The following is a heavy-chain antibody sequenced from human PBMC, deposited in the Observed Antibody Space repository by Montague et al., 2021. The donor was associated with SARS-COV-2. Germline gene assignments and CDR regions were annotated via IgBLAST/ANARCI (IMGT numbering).Heavy chain of an antibody. CDR2: IFHSGST. Sequence: SETLSLTCTVSGGSITDINYYWGWIRQPPGKGLKWIGNIFHSGSTYYNPSLMSRVTISVDTSRNEFSLKVNSVTAADTAVYYCGRQKYDLWSGRFPDHFDSGGQGTLVTVSS. J-gene: IGHJ4*02. CDR1: GGSITDINYY. CDR3: GRQKYDLWSGRFPDHFDS. V-gene: IGHV4-39*01. D-gene: IGHD3-3*01.